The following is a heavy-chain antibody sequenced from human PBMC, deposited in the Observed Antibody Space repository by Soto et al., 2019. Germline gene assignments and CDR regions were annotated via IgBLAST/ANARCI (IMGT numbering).Heavy chain of an antibody. V-gene: IGHV3-72*01. CDR1: GFTFSDYH. J-gene: IGHJ4*02. Sequence: EMQLVESGGGLVQPGGSLRLSCAASGFTFSDYHMEWVRPAPGKGLEWIGRARKDPRARTTQHAASVRGRFITSRDDSENSLYLQMNSLKTEDSAVYYCVGSLQYWGQGTLVTVSS. CDR3: VGSLQY. CDR2: ARKDPRARTT. D-gene: IGHD6-13*01.